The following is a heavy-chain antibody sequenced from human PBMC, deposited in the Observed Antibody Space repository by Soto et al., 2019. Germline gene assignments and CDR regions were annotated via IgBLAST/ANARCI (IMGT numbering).Heavy chain of an antibody. Sequence: GGSLRLSCAASGFTFSSYAMSWVRQAPGKGLEWVSAISGSGGSTYYADSVKGRFTISRDNSKNTLYLQMNSLRAEDTAVYYCAKSPTAVRYFDWLLSDFNYFDYWGQGTLVTVSS. CDR2: ISGSGGST. D-gene: IGHD3-9*01. J-gene: IGHJ4*02. V-gene: IGHV3-23*01. CDR1: GFTFSSYA. CDR3: AKSPTAVRYFDWLLSDFNYFDY.